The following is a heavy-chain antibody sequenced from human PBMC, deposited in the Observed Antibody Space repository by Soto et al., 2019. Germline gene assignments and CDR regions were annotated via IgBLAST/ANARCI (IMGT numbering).Heavy chain of an antibody. J-gene: IGHJ6*02. CDR3: AKEDTAMVINYYYGMDV. CDR1: GFTFSSYA. V-gene: IGHV3-23*01. D-gene: IGHD5-18*01. CDR2: ISGSGGST. Sequence: EVQMLESGGGLVQPGGFLRLSCAASGFTFSSYAMSWVRQAPGKGLEWVSAISGSGGSTYYADSVKGRFTISRDNSKNTLYLQMNSLRAEDTAVYYCAKEDTAMVINYYYGMDVWGQGTTVTVSS.